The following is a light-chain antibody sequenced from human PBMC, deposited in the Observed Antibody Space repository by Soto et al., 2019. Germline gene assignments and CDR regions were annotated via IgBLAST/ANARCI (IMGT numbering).Light chain of an antibody. Sequence: QSVLTQPPSASGTPGQRVTISCSGSSSNIGRHDVYWYQHLPGTAPKVLIYRDNQRPSGVPDRFSGSKSGNTASLTISGLQAEDEADYYCSSYTSSSTPLVFGTGTKVTVL. CDR1: SSNIGRHD. V-gene: IGLV1-47*01. CDR3: SSYTSSSTPLV. CDR2: RDN. J-gene: IGLJ1*01.